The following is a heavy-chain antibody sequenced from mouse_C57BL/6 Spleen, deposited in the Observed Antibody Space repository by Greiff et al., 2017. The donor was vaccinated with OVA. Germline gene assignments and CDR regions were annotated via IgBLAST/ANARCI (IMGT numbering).Heavy chain of an antibody. CDR3: ARAGTYSFDY. CDR1: GYTFTSYW. J-gene: IGHJ2*01. D-gene: IGHD3-3*01. CDR2: IDPSDSYT. V-gene: IGHV1-69*01. Sequence: QVQLQQPGAELVMPGASVKLSCKASGYTFTSYWMHWVKQRPGQGLEWIGEIDPSDSYTNYNQKFKGKSTLTVDKSSSTAYMQLISLTSEDSAVYYCARAGTYSFDYWGQGTTLTVSS.